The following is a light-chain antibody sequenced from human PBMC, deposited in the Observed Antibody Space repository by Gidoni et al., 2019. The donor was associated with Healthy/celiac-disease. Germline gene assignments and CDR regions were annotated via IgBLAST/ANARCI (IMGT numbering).Light chain of an antibody. CDR2: LGS. V-gene: IGKV2-28*01. CDR1: QSLLHSNGYNY. J-gene: IGKJ5*01. CDR3: MQALQTIT. Sequence: DIVMTQSPLSLPVTPGEPASISCRSSQSLLHSNGYNYLDWYLQKPGQSQQLLIYLGSNRSSGVPDRFSGSGSGKDFTLKISRVEDEDVGVYYCMQALQTITFGQGTRLEIK.